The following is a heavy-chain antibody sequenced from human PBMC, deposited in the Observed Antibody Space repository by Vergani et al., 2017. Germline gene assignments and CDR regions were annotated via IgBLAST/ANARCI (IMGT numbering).Heavy chain of an antibody. D-gene: IGHD1-26*01. Sequence: QVQLVQSGAEVKKPGASVKVSCKASGYTFTSYYMHWVRQAPGQGLQWMGWISPKTGDTDYLQRFQDRVTMTRDASTKTVYLKMTRLTYDDTAIYYCAHSWNFGRRDWFDSWGPGTLVTVSS. CDR3: AHSWNFGRRDWFDS. J-gene: IGHJ5*01. V-gene: IGHV1-2*02. CDR1: GYTFTSYY. CDR2: ISPKTGDT.